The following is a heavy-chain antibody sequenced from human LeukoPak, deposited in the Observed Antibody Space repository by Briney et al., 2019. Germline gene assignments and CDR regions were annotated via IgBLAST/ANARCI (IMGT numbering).Heavy chain of an antibody. Sequence: SETLSLTCTVSGGSISSSSYCWGWIRQPPGKGLEWVGSIYYSGSTYYNPSLKNRATISVNTSKHQFSLKLSSVTAADTAVYYCARLVRSYYYGMDVWGQGTTVTVSS. CDR2: IYYSGST. CDR1: GGSISSSSYC. CDR3: ARLVRSYYYGMDV. D-gene: IGHD2-2*01. V-gene: IGHV4-39*01. J-gene: IGHJ6*02.